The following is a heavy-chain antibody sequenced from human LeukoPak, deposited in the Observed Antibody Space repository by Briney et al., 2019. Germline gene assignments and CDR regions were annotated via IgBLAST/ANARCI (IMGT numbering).Heavy chain of an antibody. CDR2: ISGSGGST. Sequence: TGGSLRLSCAASGFTFSSYAMSWVRQAPGKGLEWVSAISGSGGSTYYADSVKGRFTISRDNSKSTLYLQMNSLRAEDTAVYYCAKALYSSSWYHSHYFDYWGQGTLVTVSS. V-gene: IGHV3-23*01. CDR3: AKALYSSSWYHSHYFDY. D-gene: IGHD6-13*01. J-gene: IGHJ4*02. CDR1: GFTFSSYA.